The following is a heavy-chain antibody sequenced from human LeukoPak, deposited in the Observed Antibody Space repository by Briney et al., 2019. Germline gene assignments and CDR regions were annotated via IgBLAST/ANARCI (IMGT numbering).Heavy chain of an antibody. Sequence: PSQTLSLTCTVSGGSISSGSYYWGWIRQPPGKGLEWIGSIYYSGSTYYNPSLKSRVTISVDRSKNQFSLKLSSVTAADTAVYYCARGPVVPAATYPRWFDPWGQGTLVTVSS. CDR3: ARGPVVPAATYPRWFDP. CDR1: GGSISSGSYY. J-gene: IGHJ5*02. CDR2: IYYSGST. V-gene: IGHV4-39*07. D-gene: IGHD2-2*01.